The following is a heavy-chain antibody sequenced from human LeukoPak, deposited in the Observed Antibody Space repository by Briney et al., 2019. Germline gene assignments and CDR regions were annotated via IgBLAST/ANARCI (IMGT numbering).Heavy chain of an antibody. Sequence: PSETLSLTCTVSGVSISNKYWSWIRQPPGKGPEYIGRIYSSGTTTYNPSLQSRVTMSVDTSKNQFSLKLSSVTAADTAMYYCARETDASGSYYDAFDIWGQGTLVTVSS. CDR3: ARETDASGSYYDAFDI. CDR2: IYSSGTT. CDR1: GVSISNKY. J-gene: IGHJ3*02. V-gene: IGHV4-4*07. D-gene: IGHD3-10*01.